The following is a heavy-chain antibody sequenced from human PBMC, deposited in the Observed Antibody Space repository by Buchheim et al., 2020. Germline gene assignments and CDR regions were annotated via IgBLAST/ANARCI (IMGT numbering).Heavy chain of an antibody. Sequence: QVQLQESGPGLVKPSGTLSLTCAVSGASISSTNWWSWVRQPPGKGLEWIGEIYHSGTTNYNPSLKSPVIISVDKSENQFSLNLSSVTAADTAVYYCARYYYASGSEYHFDYWGQGTL. D-gene: IGHD3-10*01. CDR1: GASISSTNW. V-gene: IGHV4-4*02. CDR2: IYHSGTT. CDR3: ARYYYASGSEYHFDY. J-gene: IGHJ4*02.